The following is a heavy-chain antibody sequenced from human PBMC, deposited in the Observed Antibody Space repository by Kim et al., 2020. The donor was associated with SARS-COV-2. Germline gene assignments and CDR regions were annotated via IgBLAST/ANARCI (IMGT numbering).Heavy chain of an antibody. Sequence: SETLSLTCAVYGGSFSGYYWSWIRQPPGKGLEWIGEINHSGSTNYNPSPKSRVTISVDTSKNQFSLMLSSVTAADTAVYYCARGPGFGDRRGWFAPLGQGNLVTGSS. J-gene: IGHJ5*02. CDR2: INHSGST. D-gene: IGHD3-10*01. CDR1: GGSFSGYY. V-gene: IGHV4-34*01. CDR3: ARGPGFGDRRGWFAP.